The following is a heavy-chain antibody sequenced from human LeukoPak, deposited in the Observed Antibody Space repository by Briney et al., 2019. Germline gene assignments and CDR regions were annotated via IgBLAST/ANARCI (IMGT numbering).Heavy chain of an antibody. J-gene: IGHJ4*02. V-gene: IGHV3-21*01. D-gene: IGHD3-10*01. Sequence: GGSLRFSCAASGFSFSTYNMNWVRQAPGQRLEWVSSITSGSSYIYYADSVKGRFTISRDNARNSLELQMNSLRVEDTAVYYCAKVAKYYYGSETYYFFEQWGQGTPVTASS. CDR3: AKVAKYYYGSETYYFFEQ. CDR1: GFSFSTYN. CDR2: ITSGSSYI.